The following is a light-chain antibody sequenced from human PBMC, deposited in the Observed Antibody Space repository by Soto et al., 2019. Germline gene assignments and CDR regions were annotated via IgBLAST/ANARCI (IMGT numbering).Light chain of an antibody. Sequence: QSALTQPRSVSGSPGQSVTISCTGTSSDVGNYNYVSWYQHHPGKAPKLMIYDVNKRPSGVPDRFSGSKSGNTASLTISGLQAEDEADYYCSSYTTSSTYVFGTGTKLTVL. CDR1: SSDVGNYNY. CDR2: DVN. J-gene: IGLJ1*01. V-gene: IGLV2-11*01. CDR3: SSYTTSSTYV.